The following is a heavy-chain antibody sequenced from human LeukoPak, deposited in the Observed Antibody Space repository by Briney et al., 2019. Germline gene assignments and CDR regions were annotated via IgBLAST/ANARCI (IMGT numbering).Heavy chain of an antibody. CDR2: IRGSGGGT. V-gene: IGHV3-23*01. J-gene: IGHJ5*02. Sequence: GGSLRLSCAASGFTFNSYAMSWVRQAPGKGLEWVSAIRGSGGGTYYADSVKGRFTISRDNSKNTLYLQMNSLRAEDTAVYYCAKEPESNGWFDPWGQGTLVTVSS. CDR1: GFTFNSYA. CDR3: AKEPESNGWFDP.